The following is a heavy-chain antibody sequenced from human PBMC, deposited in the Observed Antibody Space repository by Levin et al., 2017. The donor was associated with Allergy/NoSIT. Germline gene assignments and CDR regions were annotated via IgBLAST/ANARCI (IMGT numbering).Heavy chain of an antibody. J-gene: IGHJ3*02. CDR1: GFTVSNYY. D-gene: IGHD5-24*01. CDR3: ERGGYNDAFDI. Sequence: GGSLRLSCGASGFTVSNYYMSWVRQAPGKGLECVSVIYSGGSTHYADSVKGRLTISRDNPKNSLDLQMNGLRAEDTAVYYCERGGYNDAFDIWGQGTMVTVSS. CDR2: IYSGGST. V-gene: IGHV3-53*01.